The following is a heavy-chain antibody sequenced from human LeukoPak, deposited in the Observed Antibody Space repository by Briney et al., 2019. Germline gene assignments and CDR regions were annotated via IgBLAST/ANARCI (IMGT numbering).Heavy chain of an antibody. CDR3: ARRNWFDP. CDR2: IKYDGSEK. V-gene: IGHV3-7*05. J-gene: IGHJ5*02. D-gene: IGHD2/OR15-2a*01. CDR1: GVRFSGHW. Sequence: GGSLRLSCSGSGVRFSGHWMHWFRQAPGKGLDCVATIKYDGSEKYYVDSVKGRFTISRDDAKNSLHLQMNSLSAEDTAVYYCARRNWFDPWGQGTLVIVSS.